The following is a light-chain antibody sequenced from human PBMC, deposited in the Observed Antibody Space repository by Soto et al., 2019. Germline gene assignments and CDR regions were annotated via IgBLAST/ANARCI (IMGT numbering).Light chain of an antibody. CDR1: TIGSKS. J-gene: IGLJ2*01. Sequence: SYELTQPPSVSGAAEKTARMTFGGNTIGSKSVHWYQQKAGQAPILAMYYDSDRHSGIPERFSGSNSGNTATLTISTVEAGDEADYYCQVWDISSNHVILGGGTKLTVL. CDR2: YDS. CDR3: QVWDISSNHVI. V-gene: IGLV3-21*04.